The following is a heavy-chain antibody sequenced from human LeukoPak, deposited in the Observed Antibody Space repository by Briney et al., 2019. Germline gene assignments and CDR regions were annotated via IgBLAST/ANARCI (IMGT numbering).Heavy chain of an antibody. V-gene: IGHV3-21*01. J-gene: IGHJ5*02. CDR1: GFTFSSFC. CDR3: ARDSATDRSNWFGP. Sequence: GGSLRLSCAASGFTFSSFCMNWVRQAPGKGLEWVSYITRSSHTYYADSVNGRFTLSRDEAQKSLYLQMNSLVAEDTAVYYFARDSATDRSNWFGPWGRGTLVTVSS. CDR2: ITRSSHT. D-gene: IGHD3-10*01.